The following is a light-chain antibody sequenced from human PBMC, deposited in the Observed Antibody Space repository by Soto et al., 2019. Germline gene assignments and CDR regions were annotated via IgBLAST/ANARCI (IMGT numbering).Light chain of an antibody. CDR2: EGS. CDR1: CSDVGSYNL. Sequence: QSALTQPASVSGSPGQSITISCTGTCSDVGSYNLVSWYQQHPGKAPKLMIYEGSKRPSGVSNRFSGSKSGNTASLTISGLQAEDEADYYCCSYAGSSTFNVVFGGGTKLTVL. V-gene: IGLV2-23*03. J-gene: IGLJ2*01. CDR3: CSYAGSSTFNVV.